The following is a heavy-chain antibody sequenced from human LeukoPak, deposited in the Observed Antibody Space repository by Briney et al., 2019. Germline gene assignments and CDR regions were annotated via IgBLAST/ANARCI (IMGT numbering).Heavy chain of an antibody. CDR2: IYYSGST. V-gene: IGHV4-59*01. D-gene: IGHD6-13*01. Sequence: SETLSLTCTVSGGSISSYYWSWIRQPPGKGLEWIGYIYYSGSTNHNPSLKSRVTISVDTSKNQFSLKLSSVTAADTAVHYCARAIAAAGIRVAFDIWGQGTVVTVSS. CDR1: GGSISSYY. J-gene: IGHJ3*02. CDR3: ARAIAAAGIRVAFDI.